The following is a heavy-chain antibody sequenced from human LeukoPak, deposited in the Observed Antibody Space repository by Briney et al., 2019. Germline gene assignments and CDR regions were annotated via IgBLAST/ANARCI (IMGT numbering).Heavy chain of an antibody. CDR1: GGSISSGDYY. CDR3: ARPYYYDSRIDP. CDR2: MYYSGST. J-gene: IGHJ5*02. V-gene: IGHV4-30-4*01. D-gene: IGHD3-22*01. Sequence: TSEALSLTCTVSGGSISSGDYYWSWIRQPPGKGLEWIGYMYYSGSTYYNPSLKSRATISVDTSKNQFSLKLSSVTAADTAVYYCARPYYYDSRIDPWGQGTLVTVSS.